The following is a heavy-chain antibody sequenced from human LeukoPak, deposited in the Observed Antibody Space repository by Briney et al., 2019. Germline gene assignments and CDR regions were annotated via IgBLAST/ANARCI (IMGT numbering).Heavy chain of an antibody. J-gene: IGHJ4*02. CDR2: INHSGST. CDR1: GGSFSGYY. Sequence: SETLSLTCAVYGGSFSGYYWSWIRQPPGKGLEWIGEINHSGSTNYNPSLKSRVTISVDTSKNQFPLKLSSVTAADTAVYYCARARYTAMVDYWGQGTLVTVSS. V-gene: IGHV4-34*01. CDR3: ARARYTAMVDY. D-gene: IGHD5-18*01.